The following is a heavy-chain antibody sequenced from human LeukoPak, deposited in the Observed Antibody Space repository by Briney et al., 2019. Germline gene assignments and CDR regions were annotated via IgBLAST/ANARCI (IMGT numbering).Heavy chain of an antibody. J-gene: IGHJ4*02. CDR2: IKDSGSP. Sequence: SDTLSLTCAVYGGSFSGYSGTWIRQPPGKGLEWIGEIKDSGSPTFNPSLKSRVTMSVDTSNNQFSVRLRSLAAADTAVYYCARGRFSGLPRATTSQFDYWGQGTLVTVCS. CDR1: GGSFSGYS. V-gene: IGHV4-34*01. CDR3: ARGRFSGLPRATTSQFDY. D-gene: IGHD6-19*01.